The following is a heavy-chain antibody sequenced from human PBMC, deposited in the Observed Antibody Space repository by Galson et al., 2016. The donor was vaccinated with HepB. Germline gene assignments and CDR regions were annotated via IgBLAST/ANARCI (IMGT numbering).Heavy chain of an antibody. D-gene: IGHD5-24*01. J-gene: IGHJ4*02. CDR1: GGSINTGNYY. Sequence: TLSLTCTVSGGSINTGNYYWSWIRQHPGKGLEWIGYVYYSGTTFDNPSLKSRVSISIDTSKNQFSLDLRSVTAADTAVYHCARGRRFSNGYYYFDYWGQGTLVTVSS. V-gene: IGHV4-31*03. CDR2: VYYSGTT. CDR3: ARGRRFSNGYYYFDY.